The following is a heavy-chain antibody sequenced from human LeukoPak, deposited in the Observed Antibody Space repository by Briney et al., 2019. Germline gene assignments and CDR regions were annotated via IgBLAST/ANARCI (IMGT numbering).Heavy chain of an antibody. CDR1: GGSFSDYF. CDR2: INHSGRT. CDR3: ARDVVVVPVAIHYGMDV. J-gene: IGHJ6*02. Sequence: PSETLSLTCAVYGGSFSDYFWGWIRQPPGKGLEWIGEINHSGRTYYNPSLKSRVTISVDTSKNQFSLNLSSVTAADTAVYYCARDVVVVPVAIHYGMDVWGQGTMVTVSS. D-gene: IGHD2-2*01. V-gene: IGHV4-34*01.